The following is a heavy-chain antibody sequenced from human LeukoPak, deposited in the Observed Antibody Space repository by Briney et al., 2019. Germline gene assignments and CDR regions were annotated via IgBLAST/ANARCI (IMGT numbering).Heavy chain of an antibody. Sequence: GGSLRLSCAASGFTFSSYAMSWVRQAPGKGRDWVSVISGSGGSTYYAASVKGRFTISRDNSKNTLYLQMNSLRAEDTAVYYCAKYYYGSGSYYKGDYYYYYMDVWGKGTTVTVSS. CDR2: ISGSGGST. J-gene: IGHJ6*03. CDR3: AKYYYGSGSYYKGDYYYYYMDV. CDR1: GFTFSSYA. V-gene: IGHV3-23*01. D-gene: IGHD3-10*01.